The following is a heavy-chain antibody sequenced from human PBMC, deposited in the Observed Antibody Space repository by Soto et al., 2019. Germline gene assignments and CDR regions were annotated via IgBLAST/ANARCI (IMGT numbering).Heavy chain of an antibody. CDR3: AREHDFWIGYSFDY. D-gene: IGHD3-3*01. CDR1: GYTFTDYA. V-gene: IGHV1-3*01. CDR2: MNAGNGNT. J-gene: IGHJ4*02. Sequence: HVQLVQSGAEVKKPGASVKVSCKASGYTFTDYAIQWVRQAPGQRLEWMGWMNAGNGNTKYSQTFQGRVTITRDTSASTAYIDLSSLRSEDKAVYYCAREHDFWIGYSFDYWGQGTLVTVSS.